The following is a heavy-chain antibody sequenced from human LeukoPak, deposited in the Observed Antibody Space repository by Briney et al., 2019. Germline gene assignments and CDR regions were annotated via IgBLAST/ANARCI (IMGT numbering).Heavy chain of an antibody. Sequence: GASVKVSCKASGGTFSSYAISWVRQAPGQGLEWMGGIIPIFGTANYAQKFQGRVTITADESTSTAYMELSSLRSEDTAVYYCARDGVGATQYFRHWGQGTLVTVSS. CDR1: GGTFSSYA. CDR3: ARDGVGATQYFRH. V-gene: IGHV1-69*13. J-gene: IGHJ1*01. CDR2: IIPIFGTA. D-gene: IGHD1-26*01.